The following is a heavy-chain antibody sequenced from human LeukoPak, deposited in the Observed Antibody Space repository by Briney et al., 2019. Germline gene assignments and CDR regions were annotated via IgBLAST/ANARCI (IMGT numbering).Heavy chain of an antibody. J-gene: IGHJ4*02. V-gene: IGHV1-69-2*01. CDR2: VDPEDGET. D-gene: IGHD2-21*01. CDR3: ATDLYEYCGGDCYGY. CDR1: GYTFTDYY. Sequence: ASVKISCKVSGYTFTDYYMHWVQQAPGKGLEWMGLVDPEDGETIYAEKFQGRVTITADTSTDTAYMELSSLRSEDTAVYYCATDLYEYCGGDCYGYWGQGTLVTVPS.